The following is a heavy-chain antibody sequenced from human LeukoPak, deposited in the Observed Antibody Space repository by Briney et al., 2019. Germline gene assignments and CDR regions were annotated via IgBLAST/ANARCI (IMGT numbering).Heavy chain of an antibody. Sequence: SETLSLTCAVYGGSFSGYYWSWIRQPPGKGLEWIGEINHSGSTNYNPSLKSRVTISVDTSKNQFSLKLSSVTAADTAVYYCARGGPNYYGSGSYYKGRDWFDPWGQGTLVTVSS. CDR2: INHSGST. D-gene: IGHD3-10*01. V-gene: IGHV4-34*01. CDR3: ARGGPNYYGSGSYYKGRDWFDP. CDR1: GGSFSGYY. J-gene: IGHJ5*02.